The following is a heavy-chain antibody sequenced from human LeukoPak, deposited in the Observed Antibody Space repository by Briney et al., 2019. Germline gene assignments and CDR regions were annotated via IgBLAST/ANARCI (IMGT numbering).Heavy chain of an antibody. CDR1: GFTFSSSA. Sequence: GGSLRLSCAASGFTFSSSAMSWVRQAPGKGLEWVSSICGSGDITYYADSVKGRFTVSRDNSNNMLYLQMDSLRADDTAVYFCAKGRSVSCYGAMDVWGQGTTVIVSS. J-gene: IGHJ6*02. CDR2: ICGSGDIT. D-gene: IGHD2-2*01. V-gene: IGHV3-23*01. CDR3: AKGRSVSCYGAMDV.